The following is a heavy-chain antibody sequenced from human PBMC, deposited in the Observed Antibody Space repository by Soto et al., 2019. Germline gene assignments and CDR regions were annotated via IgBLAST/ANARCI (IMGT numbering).Heavy chain of an antibody. J-gene: IGHJ4*02. Sequence: QVQLQQWGAGLLKPSETLSLNCAVTGGSLSGYYWSWIRQPPGKGLEWIGEVKDGGHTNYSPSLRGRVTISSDPSNSQFSLWLNSVTAADTGVYYCARGQGGVVATHWDPGSLVTVSS. CDR3: ARGQGGVVATH. CDR1: GGSLSGYY. D-gene: IGHD5-12*01. CDR2: VKDGGHT. V-gene: IGHV4-34*01.